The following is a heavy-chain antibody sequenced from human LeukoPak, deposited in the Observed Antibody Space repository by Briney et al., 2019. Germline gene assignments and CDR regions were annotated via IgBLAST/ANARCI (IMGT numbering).Heavy chain of an antibody. V-gene: IGHV2-70*11. Sequence: SGPALVKPTQTLTLTCTFSGFSLSTSGVCVTWIRQPPGKGLEWLARIDWDDDKYYSTSVKTRLTISKDTSKNQVVLTMTNMDPVDTATYYCARNYGGSFYFDYWGQGTLVTASA. CDR3: ARNYGGSFYFDY. CDR1: GFSLSTSGVC. D-gene: IGHD1-26*01. J-gene: IGHJ4*02. CDR2: IDWDDDK.